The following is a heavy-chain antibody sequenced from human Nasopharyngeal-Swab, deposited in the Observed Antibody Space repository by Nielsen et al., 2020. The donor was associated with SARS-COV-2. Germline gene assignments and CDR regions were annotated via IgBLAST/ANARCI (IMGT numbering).Heavy chain of an antibody. CDR2: IYPGDSDT. D-gene: IGHD6-6*01. CDR3: ASSPYSSSVYYYYGMDV. V-gene: IGHV5-51*01. J-gene: IGHJ6*02. Sequence: GRQMPGNGLEWMGIIYPGDSDTRYSPSFQGQVTISADKSISTAYLQWSSLKASDTAMYYCASSPYSSSVYYYYGMDVWGQGTTVTVSS.